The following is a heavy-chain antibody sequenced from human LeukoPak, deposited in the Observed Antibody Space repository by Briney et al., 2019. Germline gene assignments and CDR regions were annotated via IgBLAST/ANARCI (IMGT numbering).Heavy chain of an antibody. CDR2: INHSGST. V-gene: IGHV4-34*01. D-gene: IGHD3-10*01. Sequence: SETLSLTCAVYGGSFSGYYWSWIRQPPGKGLEGIGEINHSGSTNYNPSLKSRVTISVDTSKNQFSLKLSSVTAADTAVYYCARVRHQTYYYTSGSYSAPPDHWGQGTLVTVSS. J-gene: IGHJ4*02. CDR1: GGSFSGYY. CDR3: ARVRHQTYYYTSGSYSAPPDH.